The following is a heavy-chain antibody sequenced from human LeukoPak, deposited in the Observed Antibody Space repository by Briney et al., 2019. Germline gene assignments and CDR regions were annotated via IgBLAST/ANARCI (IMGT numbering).Heavy chain of an antibody. V-gene: IGHV3-11*04. J-gene: IGHJ4*02. CDR2: IGSGGAIR. D-gene: IGHD6-19*01. Sequence: PGGSLRLSCAASGFTVSSNYMSWVRQAPGKGLEWVSNIGSGGAIRHYLDFVKGRFSISRDNAENSLFLQMNSLRVEDTGIYYCALLAVASDFDYWGQGALVTVSS. CDR3: ALLAVASDFDY. CDR1: GFTVSSNY.